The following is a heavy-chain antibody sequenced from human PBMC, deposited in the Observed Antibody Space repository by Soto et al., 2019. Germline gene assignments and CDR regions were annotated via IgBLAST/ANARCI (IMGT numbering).Heavy chain of an antibody. V-gene: IGHV3-23*01. J-gene: IGHJ5*02. Sequence: GGSLRLSCAASGFTFSSYAMSWVRQAPGKGLEWVSAISGSGGSTYYADSVKGRFTISRDNSKNTLYLQMNSLRAEDTAVYYCAKYSYSSGWFNWFDPWGQGTLVTVSS. CDR3: AKYSYSSGWFNWFDP. D-gene: IGHD6-19*01. CDR2: ISGSGGST. CDR1: GFTFSSYA.